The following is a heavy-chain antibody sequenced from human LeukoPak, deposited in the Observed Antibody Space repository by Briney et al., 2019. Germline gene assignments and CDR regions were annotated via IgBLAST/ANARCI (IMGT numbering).Heavy chain of an antibody. D-gene: IGHD2-2*01. CDR1: GYTFTGYY. Sequence: ALVKVSCKASGYTFTGYYMHWVRQAPGQGVEWLGWINPNSGGTNYAQKFQGRVTMTRDTSISTAYMELSRLRSDDTAVYYCARVKVSGSSDYWGQGTLVTVSS. CDR3: ARVKVSGSSDY. V-gene: IGHV1-2*02. J-gene: IGHJ4*02. CDR2: INPNSGGT.